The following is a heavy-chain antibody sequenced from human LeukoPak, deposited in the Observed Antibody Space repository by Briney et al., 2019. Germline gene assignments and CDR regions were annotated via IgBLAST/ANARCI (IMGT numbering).Heavy chain of an antibody. D-gene: IGHD1-26*01. J-gene: IGHJ3*02. CDR2: IRYDGSNK. CDR3: ARVRRKYSGSYYSGYGAFDI. V-gene: IGHV3-30*02. CDR1: GFTFSSYG. Sequence: GGSLRLSCAASGFTFSSYGMHWVRQAPGKGLEWVAFIRYDGSNKYYADSVKGRFTFSRDNSKNTLYLQMNSLRAEDTAVYYCARVRRKYSGSYYSGYGAFDIWGQGTMVTVSS.